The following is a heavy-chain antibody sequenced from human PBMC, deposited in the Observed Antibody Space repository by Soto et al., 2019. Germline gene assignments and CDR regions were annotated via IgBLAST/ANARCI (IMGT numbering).Heavy chain of an antibody. CDR2: ISGSDGSST. CDR1: GFTFSSYA. D-gene: IGHD4-17*01. J-gene: IGHJ4*02. V-gene: IGHV3-23*01. CDR3: ARVASTGTTSEILELAY. Sequence: GGSLRLSCAASGFTFSSYAMSWVRQAPGKGLEWVSAISGSDGSSTSYADSVKGRFTISRDNAKNTLYLQMNSLRAEDPAVYYFARVASTGTTSEILELAYGAKGTLVPVSS.